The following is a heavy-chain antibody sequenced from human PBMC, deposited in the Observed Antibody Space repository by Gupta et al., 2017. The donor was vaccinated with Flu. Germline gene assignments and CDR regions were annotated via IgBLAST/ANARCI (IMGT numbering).Heavy chain of an antibody. CDR1: GFSLSNFA. CDR3: ATKGTPSIPVVGYLHH. V-gene: IGHV3-23*01. J-gene: IGHJ1*01. Sequence: EVQLLESGGDLVQPGGSLRLSCAASGFSLSNFAMRWVRQAPGKGLEWVSSISAGGDPYYADSVKGRFTISRDNSKNTLYLQLSSLRADDTAVYFCATKGTPSIPVVGYLHHWGQGTLVTVSS. D-gene: IGHD6-19*01. CDR2: ISAGGDP.